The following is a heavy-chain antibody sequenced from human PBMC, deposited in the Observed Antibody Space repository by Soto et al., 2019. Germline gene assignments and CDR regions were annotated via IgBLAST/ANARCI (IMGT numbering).Heavy chain of an antibody. J-gene: IGHJ4*02. Sequence: EVPLVESGGALVKPGESLRLSCAASGFTFNSAWMTWVRQAPGKGLEWVGRIKSWTDGGRVDTAAPVKGRFTISRDDSKNTFSLQMNRPKSEATAVYYCTTWRREKSCTSVSCYGDGAYWGQGTLVTVSS. CDR2: IKSWTDGGRV. CDR3: TTWRREKSCTSVSCYGDGAY. V-gene: IGHV3-15*02. CDR1: GFTFNSAW. D-gene: IGHD2-2*01.